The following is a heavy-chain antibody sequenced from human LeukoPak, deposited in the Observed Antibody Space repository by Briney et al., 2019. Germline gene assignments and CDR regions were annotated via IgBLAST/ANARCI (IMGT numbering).Heavy chain of an antibody. CDR1: GFTFSSYW. CDR2: INTDGSTT. D-gene: IGHD1-26*01. J-gene: IGHJ2*01. Sequence: GGSLRLSCAASGFTFSSYWMHWVRQAPGEGPVWVSRINTDGSTTSYADSVKGRFTISRDNAEDTLYLQMNSLRAEDTAVYYCARVRQGEWYFDLWGRGTLVTVSS. V-gene: IGHV3-74*01. CDR3: ARVRQGEWYFDL.